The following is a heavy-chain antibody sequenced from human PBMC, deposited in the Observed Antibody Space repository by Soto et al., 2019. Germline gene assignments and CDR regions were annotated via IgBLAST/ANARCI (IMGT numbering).Heavy chain of an antibody. J-gene: IGHJ6*02. Sequence: SETLSLTCAVYGGSLSGYYWSWIRQPPGKGLEWIGEINHSGSTNYNPSLKSRVTISVDTSKNQFSLKLSSVTAADTAVYYCARVRPMATSFAYYYYGMDVWGQGTTVTVSS. CDR3: ARVRPMATSFAYYYYGMDV. V-gene: IGHV4-34*01. D-gene: IGHD5-12*01. CDR2: INHSGST. CDR1: GGSLSGYY.